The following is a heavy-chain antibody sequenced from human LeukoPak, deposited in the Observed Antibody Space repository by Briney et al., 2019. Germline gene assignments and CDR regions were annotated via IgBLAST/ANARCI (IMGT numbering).Heavy chain of an antibody. CDR2: IYYSGST. CDR1: GSSVSSGSYY. Sequence: PSETLSLTCTVSGSSVSSGSYYWSWIRQPPGKGLEWIGYIYYSGSTNYNPSLKSRVTISVDTSKNQFSLKLSSVTAADTAVYYCARTYSSGWRLFDYWGQGTLVTVSS. CDR3: ARTYSSGWRLFDY. V-gene: IGHV4-61*01. J-gene: IGHJ4*02. D-gene: IGHD6-19*01.